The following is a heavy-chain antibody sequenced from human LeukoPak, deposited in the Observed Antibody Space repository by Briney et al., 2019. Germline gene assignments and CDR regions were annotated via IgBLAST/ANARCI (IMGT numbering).Heavy chain of an antibody. CDR1: GGSFRGYY. J-gene: IGHJ4*02. V-gene: IGHV4-34*01. CDR3: ARSGYSTSWYRVDY. Sequence: SETLSLTCAVYGGSFRGYYWSWIRQPPGKGLEWIGEINHSGSTNYNPSLKSRFTISVDTSKNQFSLKLSSVTAADTAVYYCARSGYSTSWYRVDYWGQGTLVTVSS. CDR2: INHSGST. D-gene: IGHD6-13*01.